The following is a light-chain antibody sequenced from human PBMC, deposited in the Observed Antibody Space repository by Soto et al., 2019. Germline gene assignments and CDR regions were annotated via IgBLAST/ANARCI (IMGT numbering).Light chain of an antibody. CDR3: HQYTDYPWT. V-gene: IGKV1-5*03. J-gene: IGKJ1*01. Sequence: DIQMTQSPSTLSAFVGDRVTITCRASQSLYIWLAWYQQKPGKAPKLLIYKASNLQSGVPSRFSGSGSGTEFTLTISSLQPDDFATYFCHQYTDYPWTFGQGTKVEIK. CDR1: QSLYIW. CDR2: KAS.